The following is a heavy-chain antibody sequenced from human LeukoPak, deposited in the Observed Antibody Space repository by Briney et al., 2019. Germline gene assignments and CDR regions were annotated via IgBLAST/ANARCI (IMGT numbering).Heavy chain of an antibody. CDR2: IYTIGST. CDR3: ARTEVDDAFDI. J-gene: IGHJ3*02. Sequence: SETLSLTCAVYGGSFSGYYWTWIRQPAGKGLEWIGRIYTIGSTNYNPSLKSRVTISVDTSKNHFSLKLSSVTAADTAVYYCARTEVDDAFDIWGQGTMVTVSS. CDR1: GGSFSGYY. V-gene: IGHV4-59*10.